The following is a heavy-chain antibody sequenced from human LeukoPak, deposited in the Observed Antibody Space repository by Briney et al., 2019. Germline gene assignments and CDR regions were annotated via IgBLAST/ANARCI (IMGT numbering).Heavy chain of an antibody. Sequence: ASVRVSCKASGYTFTSYGISWVRQAPGQGLEWMGWISAYNGNTNYAQKLQGRVTMTADTSTSTAYMELRSLRSDDTAVYYCARYRTRAYYYDSSGYFGREDYWGQGTLVTVSS. CDR1: GYTFTSYG. CDR2: ISAYNGNT. V-gene: IGHV1-18*01. J-gene: IGHJ4*02. CDR3: ARYRTRAYYYDSSGYFGREDY. D-gene: IGHD3-22*01.